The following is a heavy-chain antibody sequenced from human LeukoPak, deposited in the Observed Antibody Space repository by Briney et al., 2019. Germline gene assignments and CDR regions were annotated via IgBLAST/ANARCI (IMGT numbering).Heavy chain of an antibody. CDR1: GYSFTSYW. CDR3: ARQELYCSSTSCYDY. V-gene: IGHV5-51*01. J-gene: IGHJ4*02. D-gene: IGHD2-2*01. Sequence: GESLKISCKGSGYSFTSYWIGWVRQMRGKGLEWMGIIYPGDSDTRYSPSFQGQVTISADKSISTAYLQWSSLKASDTAMYYCARQELYCSSTSCYDYWGQGTLVTVSS. CDR2: IYPGDSDT.